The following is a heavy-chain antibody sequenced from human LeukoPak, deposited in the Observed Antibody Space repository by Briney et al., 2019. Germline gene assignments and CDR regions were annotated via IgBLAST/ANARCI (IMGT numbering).Heavy chain of an antibody. V-gene: IGHV4-34*01. CDR3: ARGVPPPGIAVAGLDY. J-gene: IGHJ4*02. Sequence: SETLSLTCTVSGGSISSYYWSWIRQPAGKGLEWIGEINHSGSTNYNPSLKSRVTISVDTSKNQFSLKLSSVTAADTAVYYCARGVPPPGIAVAGLDYWGQGTLVTVSS. D-gene: IGHD6-19*01. CDR2: INHSGST. CDR1: GGSISSYY.